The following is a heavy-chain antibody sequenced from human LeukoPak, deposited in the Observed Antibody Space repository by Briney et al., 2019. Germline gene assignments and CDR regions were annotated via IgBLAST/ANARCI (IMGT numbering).Heavy chain of an antibody. CDR1: GGTFSSYA. V-gene: IGHV1-69*04. D-gene: IGHD3-10*01. CDR3: ARDVAYGSGSYYLDY. J-gene: IGHJ4*02. Sequence: SVKVSCKASGGTFSSYAISWVRQAPGQGLEWRGRIIPIVGRAKYAQKFQGRVTITADKSTSTAYMELSSLRSEDTAVYYCARDVAYGSGSYYLDYWGQGTLVTVSS. CDR2: IIPIVGRA.